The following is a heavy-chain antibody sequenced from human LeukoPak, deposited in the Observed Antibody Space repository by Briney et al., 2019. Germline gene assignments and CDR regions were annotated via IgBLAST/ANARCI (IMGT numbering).Heavy chain of an antibody. Sequence: ASVKVSCKASGGTFSSYAISWVRQAPGQGLEWMGWISAYNGNTNYAQKLQGRVTMTTDTSTSTAYMELRSLRSDDTAVYYCARDFSPTMVRGVIITRRGDWFDPWGQGTLVTVSS. CDR1: GGTFSSYA. V-gene: IGHV1-18*01. CDR3: ARDFSPTMVRGVIITRRGDWFDP. J-gene: IGHJ5*02. CDR2: ISAYNGNT. D-gene: IGHD3-10*01.